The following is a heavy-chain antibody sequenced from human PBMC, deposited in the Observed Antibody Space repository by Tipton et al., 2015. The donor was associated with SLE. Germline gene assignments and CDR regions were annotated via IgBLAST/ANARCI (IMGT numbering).Heavy chain of an antibody. CDR3: ARHGRQLGPFDY. D-gene: IGHD6-6*01. Sequence: TLSLTCSVSGGSIITNSYSWAWIRQPPGKALELIGSISDTGNTYYNQSLKSRLLISIDASKKQLSLTLKSVTAADTALYFCARHGRQLGPFDYWGPGKLVTVSS. J-gene: IGHJ4*02. CDR2: ISDTGNT. CDR1: GGSIITNSYS. V-gene: IGHV4-39*07.